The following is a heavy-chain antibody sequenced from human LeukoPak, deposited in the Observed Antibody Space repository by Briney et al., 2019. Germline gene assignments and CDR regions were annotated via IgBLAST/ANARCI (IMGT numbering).Heavy chain of an antibody. CDR2: IYSGGST. J-gene: IGHJ3*02. Sequence: GGSLRLSCAASGFIVSSNYMSWVRQAPGKGLEWVSVIYSGGSTYYADSVKGRFTISRDNSKNTLYLQMNSLRAEDTAVYYCGKTLTLGANDAFDIWGQGTMVTVSS. CDR1: GFIVSSNY. D-gene: IGHD1-26*01. CDR3: GKTLTLGANDAFDI. V-gene: IGHV3-53*01.